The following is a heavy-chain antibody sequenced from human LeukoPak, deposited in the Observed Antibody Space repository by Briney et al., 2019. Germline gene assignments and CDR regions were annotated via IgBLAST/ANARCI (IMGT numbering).Heavy chain of an antibody. CDR1: GGSISSGGYY. Sequence: SETLSLTCTVSGGSISSGGYYWNWIRQPPGKGLEWIGYTHHSGNTLYNPSLKSRVSMSADTSKNQISLNLKFVTAADTAVYYCARQTMLVGYANGLGFNYWGEGTLVTVSS. V-gene: IGHV4-61*08. J-gene: IGHJ4*02. CDR3: ARQTMLVGYANGLGFNY. CDR2: THHSGNT. D-gene: IGHD2-2*01.